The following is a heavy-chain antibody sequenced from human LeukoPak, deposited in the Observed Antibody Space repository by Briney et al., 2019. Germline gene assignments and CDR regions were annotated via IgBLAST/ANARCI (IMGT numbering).Heavy chain of an antibody. CDR3: ARYVVYGSGKYYFDY. D-gene: IGHD3-10*01. CDR2: INYSGST. J-gene: IGHJ4*02. V-gene: IGHV4-39*01. Sequence: PSETLSLTCTVSGGSVSSTTYYWSWIRQPPGKGLEWIASINYSGSTYYNPSLKSRVTISVDTSENQFSLKLSSVTAADTAVYYCARYVVYGSGKYYFDYWGQGTLVTVSS. CDR1: GGSVSSTTYY.